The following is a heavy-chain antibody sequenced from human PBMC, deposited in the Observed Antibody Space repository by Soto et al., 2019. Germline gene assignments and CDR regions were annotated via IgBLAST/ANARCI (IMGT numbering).Heavy chain of an antibody. CDR3: ARLSFSYGVDV. Sequence: PSETLSLTCAVSGGSISSANWWTWVRQPPGKGLEWTGEIYHGGSTSYNPSLKSRVTLSLDKFKNHFSLNLTSVTAADTAVYYCARLSFSYGVDVWGQGTTVTVSS. CDR1: GGSISSANW. V-gene: IGHV4-4*02. CDR2: IYHGGST. J-gene: IGHJ6*02.